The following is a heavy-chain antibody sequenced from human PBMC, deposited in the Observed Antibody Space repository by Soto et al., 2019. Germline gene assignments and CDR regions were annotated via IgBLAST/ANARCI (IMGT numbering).Heavy chain of an antibody. V-gene: IGHV1-69*12. Sequence: QVQLVQSGAEVKKPGSSVKVSCKASGGTFSSYAISWVRQAPGQGLEWMGGIIPIFGTANYAQNFQCRVTITADETTSTAYMQLSSLRCEGTAVYYCARHVTTAGYYYGMDVWGQGTTVTVPS. CDR1: GGTFSSYA. J-gene: IGHJ6*02. CDR3: ARHVTTAGYYYGMDV. CDR2: IIPIFGTA. D-gene: IGHD1-1*01.